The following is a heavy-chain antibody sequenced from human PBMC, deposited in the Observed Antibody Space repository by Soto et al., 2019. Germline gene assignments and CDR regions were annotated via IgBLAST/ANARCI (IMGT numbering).Heavy chain of an antibody. CDR1: GLNFSSYW. CDR3: ARWYGGSY. V-gene: IGHV3-7*01. Sequence: EVQLVESGGGLVQPGGSLRLSCAASGLNFSSYWMSWVRQAPGKGLEWVANIKQDGSEKYYVDSVKGRFTNSRDNAKNSLYLQMNSLRAEDTAVYYCARWYGGSYWGQGTLVTVSS. J-gene: IGHJ4*02. CDR2: IKQDGSEK. D-gene: IGHD4-17*01.